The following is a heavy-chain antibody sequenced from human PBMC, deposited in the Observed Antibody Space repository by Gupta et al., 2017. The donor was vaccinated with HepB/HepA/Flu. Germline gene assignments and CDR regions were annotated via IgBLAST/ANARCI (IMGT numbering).Heavy chain of an antibody. D-gene: IGHD6-6*01. J-gene: IGHJ5*02. CDR1: GLSFNDYA. Sequence: EVQLVESGGGVVQPGGSLRLSCAASGLSFNDYAIHWVRQVPGKGLEWVALINGESGSTFYADSVKGRFTVSRDNSKNFLYLQMNSLRTEDTALYYCTRDTSINLSVPMWANNWFDPWGQGTLVTVSS. CDR2: INGESGST. V-gene: IGHV3-43*02. CDR3: TRDTSINLSVPMWANNWFDP.